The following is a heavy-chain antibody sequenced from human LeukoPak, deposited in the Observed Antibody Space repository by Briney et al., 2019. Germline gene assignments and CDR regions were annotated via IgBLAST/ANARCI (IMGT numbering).Heavy chain of an antibody. CDR1: GFTFSSYG. J-gene: IGHJ4*02. CDR2: IRYDGSNK. Sequence: GRTLRLSCAASGFTFSSYGMHWVRQAPGKGLEGVAVIRYDGSNKYYADSVKGRFTISRDNSKNTLYLQMNSLRVEDTAVYYCAKGREWELPIPLKDFDYWGQGTLVTVSS. D-gene: IGHD1-26*01. CDR3: AKGREWELPIPLKDFDY. V-gene: IGHV3-33*06.